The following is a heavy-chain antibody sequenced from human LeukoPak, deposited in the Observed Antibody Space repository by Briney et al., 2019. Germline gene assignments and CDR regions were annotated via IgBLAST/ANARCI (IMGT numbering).Heavy chain of an antibody. J-gene: IGHJ4*02. Sequence: GGSLRLSCAASGFTFNSYWINRVRQAPGKGLEWLASINQDGSEKYYVDSVKGRFTISRDNAKNSLYLQMNSLRAEDTAVYYCTTFYTRLTDYWGQGTLVTVSS. V-gene: IGHV3-7*05. D-gene: IGHD2/OR15-2a*01. CDR1: GFTFNSYW. CDR2: INQDGSEK. CDR3: TTFYTRLTDY.